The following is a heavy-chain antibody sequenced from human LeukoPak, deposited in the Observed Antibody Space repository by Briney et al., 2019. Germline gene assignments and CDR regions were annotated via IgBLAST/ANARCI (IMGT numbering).Heavy chain of an antibody. CDR2: INHSGST. CDR1: GGSFSGYY. Sequence: PSETLSLTCAVYGGSFSGYYWSWIRQPPGKGLEWIGEINHSGSTNYNPSLKSRVTISVDTSKNQFSLKLSSVTAADTAVYYCARDRRGGGRFDYWGQETLVTVSS. J-gene: IGHJ4*02. V-gene: IGHV4-34*01. CDR3: ARDRRGGGRFDY. D-gene: IGHD2-15*01.